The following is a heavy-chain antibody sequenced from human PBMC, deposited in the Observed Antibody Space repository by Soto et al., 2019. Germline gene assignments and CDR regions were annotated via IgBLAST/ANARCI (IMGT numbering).Heavy chain of an antibody. D-gene: IGHD5-18*01. Sequence: GASVKVSCKASGYMFTTYDIMWVRQATGQGLEWVGGMNPNTGHTGYAQKFQGRVTMTEDTSTDTAYMELSSLRSDDTAVYFFATGFLGYTYGHGGDYWGQGTLVTSPQ. CDR3: ATGFLGYTYGHGGDY. CDR2: MNPNTGHT. J-gene: IGHJ4*02. V-gene: IGHV1-8*01. CDR1: GYMFTTYD.